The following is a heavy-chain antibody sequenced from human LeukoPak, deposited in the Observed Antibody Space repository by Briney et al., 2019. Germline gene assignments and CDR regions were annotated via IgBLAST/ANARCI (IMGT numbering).Heavy chain of an antibody. V-gene: IGHV4-59*08. CDR3: ARHGTMDKQWLVPCYYYGMDV. Sequence: PSETLSLTCTVSGGSISSYYWSWIRQPPGKGLEWIGHIYYSGSTNYNPSLKSRVTISVDTSKNQFSLKLSSVTAADTAVYYCARHGTMDKQWLVPCYYYGMDVWGQGTTVTVSS. D-gene: IGHD6-19*01. CDR1: GGSISSYY. CDR2: IYYSGST. J-gene: IGHJ6*02.